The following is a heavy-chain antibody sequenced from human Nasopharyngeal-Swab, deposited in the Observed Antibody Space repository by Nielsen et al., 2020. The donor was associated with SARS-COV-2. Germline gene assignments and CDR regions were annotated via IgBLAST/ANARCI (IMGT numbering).Heavy chain of an antibody. Sequence: GSLRLSCTVSGGSISSYYWSWIRQPPGKGLEWIGYIYYSGSTKYNPSLKGRVTISVDTSKNQFSLKLNSVTAADTAVYYCARRETIVGSFDYWGQGTLVTVSS. V-gene: IGHV4-59*08. CDR2: IYYSGST. CDR1: GGSISSYY. CDR3: ARRETIVGSFDY. D-gene: IGHD1-26*01. J-gene: IGHJ4*02.